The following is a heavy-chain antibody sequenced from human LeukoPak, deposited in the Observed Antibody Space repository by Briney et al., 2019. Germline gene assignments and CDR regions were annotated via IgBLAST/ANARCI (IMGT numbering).Heavy chain of an antibody. D-gene: IGHD3-9*01. CDR1: GFTFSSYA. V-gene: IGHV3-30-3*01. Sequence: GGSLRLSCAASGFTFSSYAMHWVRQAPGKGLEWVAVISYDGSNKYYADSVKGRFTISRDNSKNTLYLQMNSLRAEDTAVYYCARDPNLLSDILTEPDYWGQGTLVTVSS. CDR2: ISYDGSNK. CDR3: ARDPNLLSDILTEPDY. J-gene: IGHJ4*02.